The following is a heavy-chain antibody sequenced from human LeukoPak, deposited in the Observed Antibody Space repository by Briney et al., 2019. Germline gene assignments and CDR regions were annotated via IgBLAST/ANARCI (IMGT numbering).Heavy chain of an antibody. Sequence: AGGSLRLSCAASGFTFSSYWMSWVRQAPGKGLEWVANIKQDGSEKYYVDSVKGRFTISRDNAKNSLYLQMNSLRAEDTAVYYCARGYYDFWSGLDCFDYWGQGTLVTVSS. CDR1: GFTFSSYW. D-gene: IGHD3-3*01. CDR3: ARGYYDFWSGLDCFDY. J-gene: IGHJ4*02. V-gene: IGHV3-7*03. CDR2: IKQDGSEK.